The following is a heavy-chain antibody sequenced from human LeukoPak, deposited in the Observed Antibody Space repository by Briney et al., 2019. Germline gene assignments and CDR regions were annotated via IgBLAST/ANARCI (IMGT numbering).Heavy chain of an antibody. CDR1: GFTFSSYW. CDR3: ARDLESPPVEGGFDY. CDR2: INSDGSST. D-gene: IGHD1-1*01. Sequence: PGGPLRLSCAASGFTFSSYWMHWVRQAPGKGLVWVSRINSDGSSTSYADSVKGRFTISRDNAKNTLYLQMNSLRAEDTAVYYCARDLESPPVEGGFDYWGQGTLVTVSS. J-gene: IGHJ4*02. V-gene: IGHV3-74*01.